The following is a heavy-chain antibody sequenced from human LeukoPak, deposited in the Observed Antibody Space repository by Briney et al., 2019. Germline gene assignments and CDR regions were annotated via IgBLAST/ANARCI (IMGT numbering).Heavy chain of an antibody. D-gene: IGHD6-19*01. J-gene: IGHJ4*02. CDR3: AREDSSGWFSDY. V-gene: IGHV3-33*01. CDR1: GCTFSGQG. Sequence: GGSLRLSCAASGCTFSGQGMHWIRQAPGKGVEWVAVIWHDGSKQLYADSVKGRFSISRDDSTSTLYLQMNSLRAEDTAVYYCAREDSSGWFSDYWGQGTLVAVSS. CDR2: IWHDGSKQ.